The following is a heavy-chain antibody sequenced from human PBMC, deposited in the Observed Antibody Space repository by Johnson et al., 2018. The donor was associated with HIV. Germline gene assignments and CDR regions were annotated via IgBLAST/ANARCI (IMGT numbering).Heavy chain of an antibody. CDR1: GFSFSGYG. V-gene: IGHV3-33*06. CDR3: AKDLVGARRGCDAFDI. CDR2: IWYDGSNK. J-gene: IGHJ3*02. Sequence: QVQLVESGGGVVQPGRFLRLSCSASGFSFSGYGMHWVRQAPGKGLEWVAVIWYDGSNKYYADSVRGRFTISRDNSKNTLYLQMNSLRAEDTAVYYCAKDLVGARRGCDAFDIWGQGTMVTVSS. D-gene: IGHD6-6*01.